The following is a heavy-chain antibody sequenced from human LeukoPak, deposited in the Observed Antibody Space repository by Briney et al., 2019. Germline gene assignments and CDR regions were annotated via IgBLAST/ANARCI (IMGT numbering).Heavy chain of an antibody. CDR1: GFTFSSYA. CDR3: AKDRPSSSWLLLGYFDY. J-gene: IGHJ4*02. V-gene: IGHV3-23*01. D-gene: IGHD6-13*01. Sequence: GGSLRLSCAASGFTFSSYAMSWVRQAPGKGLEWVSAISGSGGSTYYADSVKGRFTISRDNSKNTLYLQMNSLRAEDTAVYYCAKDRPSSSWLLLGYFDYWGQGTLVTVSS. CDR2: ISGSGGST.